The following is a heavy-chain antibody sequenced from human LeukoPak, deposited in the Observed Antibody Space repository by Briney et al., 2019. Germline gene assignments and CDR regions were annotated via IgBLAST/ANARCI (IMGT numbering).Heavy chain of an antibody. CDR1: GGTFSSYA. CDR2: IIPIFGTA. J-gene: IGHJ4*02. V-gene: IGHV1-69*05. D-gene: IGHD3-22*01. Sequence: SVKVSCKASGGTFSSYAISWVRQAPGQGLEWMGGIIPIFGTANYAQKFQGRVTITTHESTSTAYMELSSLRSEDTAVYYCAIGVTMIVVVIPPLDYWGQGTLVTVSS. CDR3: AIGVTMIVVVIPPLDY.